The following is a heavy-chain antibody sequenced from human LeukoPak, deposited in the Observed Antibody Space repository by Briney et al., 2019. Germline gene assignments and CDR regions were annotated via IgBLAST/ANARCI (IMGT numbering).Heavy chain of an antibody. D-gene: IGHD7-27*01. Sequence: GGSLRLSCTASGFTFGDYAMSWVRQAPGKGLEWVGFIRSKAYGGTTGYAASVKGRLTISRDDSKSIAYLQMNSLKTEDTAVYYCTRAAGDSSPFDYWGQGTLVTVSS. CDR3: TRAAGDSSPFDY. CDR1: GFTFGDYA. CDR2: IRSKAYGGTT. J-gene: IGHJ4*02. V-gene: IGHV3-49*04.